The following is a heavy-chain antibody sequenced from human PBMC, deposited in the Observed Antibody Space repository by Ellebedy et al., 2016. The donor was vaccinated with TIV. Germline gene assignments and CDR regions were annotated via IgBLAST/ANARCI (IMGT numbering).Heavy chain of an antibody. J-gene: IGHJ6*02. CDR3: ARDYYSISWYVYYYYYGMNV. CDR1: GYTFTSYD. CDR2: INPSGGST. D-gene: IGHD6-13*01. Sequence: ASVKVSCXASGYTFTSYDIHWVRQAPGQGLEWMGIINPSGGSTSYAQKFQGRVTMTRDTSTSTVYMELSRLRSDDTAVYYCARDYYSISWYVYYYYYGMNVWGQGTTVTVSS. V-gene: IGHV1-46*01.